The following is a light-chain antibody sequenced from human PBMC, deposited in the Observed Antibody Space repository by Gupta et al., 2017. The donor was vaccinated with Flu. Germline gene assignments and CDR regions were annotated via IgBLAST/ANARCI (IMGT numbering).Light chain of an antibody. CDR1: QSVSNN. Sequence: EIVITQSPATLSVSPGESATLSCRASQSVSNNLAWYQQQAGQAPRLLIYGASTRATGIPARFSGSGSGTEFTLTISTLQSEDLAVYSCQQYNNWPLTFGPGTKVDIK. CDR2: GAS. CDR3: QQYNNWPLT. V-gene: IGKV3-15*01. J-gene: IGKJ3*01.